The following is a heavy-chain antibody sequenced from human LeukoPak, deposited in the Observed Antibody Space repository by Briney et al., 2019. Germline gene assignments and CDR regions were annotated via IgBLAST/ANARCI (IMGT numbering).Heavy chain of an antibody. J-gene: IGHJ4*02. CDR2: INPNTGAT. CDR3: ARDRVGSGWLRPYYFEK. V-gene: IGHV1-2*02. D-gene: IGHD6-19*01. Sequence: ASVKVSCKPTGYTFTGYYLHWLRQAPGQGFEWLGWINPNTGATMSAQKFQGRVTMTRDTSIDTAYMELSRLTSDDTAVYYCARDRVGSGWLRPYYFEKWGQGTLVTVSS. CDR1: GYTFTGYY.